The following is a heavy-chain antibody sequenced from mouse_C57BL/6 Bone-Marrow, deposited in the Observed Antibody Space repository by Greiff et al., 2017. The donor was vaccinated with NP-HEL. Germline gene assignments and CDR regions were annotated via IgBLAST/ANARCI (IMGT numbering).Heavy chain of an antibody. V-gene: IGHV5-4*03. Sequence: EVKVVESGGGLVKPGGSLKLSCAASGFTFSSYAMSWVRQTPEKRLEWVATISDGGSYTYYPDNVKGRFTISRDNAKNNLYLQMSHLKSEDTAMYYCARRARITTGLYYAMDYWGQGTSVTVSS. J-gene: IGHJ4*01. CDR1: GFTFSSYA. CDR2: ISDGGSYT. CDR3: ARRARITTGLYYAMDY. D-gene: IGHD2-4*01.